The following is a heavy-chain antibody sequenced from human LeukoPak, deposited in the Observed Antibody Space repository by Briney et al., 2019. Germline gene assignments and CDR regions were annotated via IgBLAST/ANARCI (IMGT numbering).Heavy chain of an antibody. CDR2: IIPILGIA. CDR3: ARGAAAGKVDPS. D-gene: IGHD6-13*01. CDR1: GGTFSSYA. Sequence: SVKVSCKASGGTFSSYAISWVRQAPGQGLEWMGRIIPILGIANYAQKFQGRVTITADKSTSTAYMELSSLRSGDTAVYYCARGAAAGKVDPSWGQGTMVTVSS. J-gene: IGHJ5*02. V-gene: IGHV1-69*04.